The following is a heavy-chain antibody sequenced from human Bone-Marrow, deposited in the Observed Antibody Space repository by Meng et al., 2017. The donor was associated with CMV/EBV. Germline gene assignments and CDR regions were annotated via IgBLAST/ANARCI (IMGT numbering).Heavy chain of an antibody. Sequence: SGPTLVKPTQTLTLTCTFSGFSLSTSGVGVGWIRQPPGKALEWLALIYWNDDKRYSPSLKSRLTITKDTSKNQVVLTMTNMDPVDIATYYCAHSIQLWSSCYFDYWGQGTRVTVSS. CDR1: GFSLSTSGVG. J-gene: IGHJ4*02. CDR3: AHSIQLWSSCYFDY. V-gene: IGHV2-5*01. D-gene: IGHD5-18*01. CDR2: IYWNDDK.